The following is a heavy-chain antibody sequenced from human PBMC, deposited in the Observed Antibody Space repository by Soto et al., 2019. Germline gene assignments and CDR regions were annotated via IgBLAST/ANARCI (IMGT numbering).Heavy chain of an antibody. CDR2: IYHSGSA. J-gene: IGHJ5*02. CDR1: GYSISSGYY. CDR3: ARGAATVTPGGFDP. Sequence: SETLSLTSAVSGYSISSGYYGGWTRQTPGKGLERTASIYHSGSAYYNPFLKCRVTISVDTSKNQFSLKLTSVTAEDTAVYYWARGAATVTPGGFDPWGQGIMVTVSS. D-gene: IGHD4-17*01. V-gene: IGHV4-38-2*01.